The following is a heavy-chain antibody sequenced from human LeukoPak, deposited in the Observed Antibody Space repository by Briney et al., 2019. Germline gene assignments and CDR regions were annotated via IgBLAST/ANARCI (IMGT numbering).Heavy chain of an antibody. Sequence: ASVKVSCKASGGTFSSYAINWVRQAPGQGLEWMGWISTYNGNTNYAQKLQDRVTMTTDTSTSTAYMELRSLRSDDTAMYYCAREGIRIAAAGTIDYWGQGTLVTVSS. CDR1: GGTFSSYA. CDR3: AREGIRIAAAGTIDY. J-gene: IGHJ4*02. CDR2: ISTYNGNT. V-gene: IGHV1-18*01. D-gene: IGHD6-13*01.